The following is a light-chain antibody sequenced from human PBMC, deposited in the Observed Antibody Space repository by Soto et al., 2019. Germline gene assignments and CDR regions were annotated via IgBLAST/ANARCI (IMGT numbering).Light chain of an antibody. V-gene: IGKV3-20*01. CDR3: QQYGSSRLT. CDR2: DAS. Sequence: EIVVTQSPGTLSLSPGERATLSCRASQSVSSSYLACYQQKPGQAPRLLIYDASSRATGIPDRFSGSGSGTDFTLTISRLEPEDFAVYYCQQYGSSRLTFGGGTKVEIK. J-gene: IGKJ4*01. CDR1: QSVSSSY.